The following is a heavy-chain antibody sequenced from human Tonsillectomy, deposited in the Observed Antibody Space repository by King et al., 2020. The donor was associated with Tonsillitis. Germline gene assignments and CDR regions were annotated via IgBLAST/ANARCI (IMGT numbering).Heavy chain of an antibody. CDR3: ARDLTKQWLVRSRGYFDL. CDR1: GFTFSSYA. CDR2: ISYDGSNK. Sequence: VQLVESGGGVVQPGRSLRLSCAASGFTFSSYAMHWVRQAPGKGLEWVAVISYDGSNKNYADPVKGRFTISRDNSKNTLYLQMNSLRAEDTAVYYCARDLTKQWLVRSRGYFDLWGRGTLVTVSS. J-gene: IGHJ2*01. D-gene: IGHD6-19*01. V-gene: IGHV3-30*01.